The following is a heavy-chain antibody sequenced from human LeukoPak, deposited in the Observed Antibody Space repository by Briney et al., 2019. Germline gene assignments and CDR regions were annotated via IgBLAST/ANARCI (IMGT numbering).Heavy chain of an antibody. CDR2: ISANDGKT. J-gene: IGHJ4*02. CDR1: GFIFTSYG. CDR3: ARELHVERDDY. D-gene: IGHD1-1*01. Sequence: ASVKVSCKASGFIFTSYGFTWVRQAPGQGLEWMGWISANDGKTHYSEKHQGRVTMSTDTVTSTAYMELRSLRSDDTAVYYCARELHVERDDYWGQGTLVTVSS. V-gene: IGHV1-18*01.